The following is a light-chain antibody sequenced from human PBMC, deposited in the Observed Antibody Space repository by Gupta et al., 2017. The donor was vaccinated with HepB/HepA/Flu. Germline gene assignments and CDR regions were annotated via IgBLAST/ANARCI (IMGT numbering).Light chain of an antibody. Sequence: DIQLTQSPSFLSASIGDRVTITCRASQGISRYLAWYQQKPDKAPTLLIYDASTLQSGVPSRFSGGGYGTEFTLTISNLQPEDFATYYCQQLNSYPPCSFGQGTKLEIK. CDR3: QQLNSYPPCS. J-gene: IGKJ2*04. CDR1: QGISRY. V-gene: IGKV1-9*01. CDR2: DAS.